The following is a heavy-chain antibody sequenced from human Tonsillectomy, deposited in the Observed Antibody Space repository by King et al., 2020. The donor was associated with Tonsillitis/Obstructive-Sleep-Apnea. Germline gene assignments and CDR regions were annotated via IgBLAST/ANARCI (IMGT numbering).Heavy chain of an antibody. V-gene: IGHV1-69*10. CDR1: GGTFSTHA. CDR3: ARPPEGIVVVPAAISNYYYGMDV. CDR2: IIPILGIT. J-gene: IGHJ6*02. Sequence: QLVQSGAEVKKPGSSVKVSCKASGGTFSTHAINWVRQAPGQGLEWMGGIIPILGITNYAQKFQGRVTITADKSTSTAYMELSSLRSEDTAVYYCARPPEGIVVVPAAISNYYYGMDVWGQGTTVTVSS. D-gene: IGHD2-2*02.